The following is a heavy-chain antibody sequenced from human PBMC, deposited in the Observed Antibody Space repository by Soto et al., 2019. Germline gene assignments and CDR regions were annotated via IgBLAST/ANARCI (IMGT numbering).Heavy chain of an antibody. CDR1: GGSFSGYY. CDR2: INHSGST. V-gene: IGHV4-34*01. J-gene: IGHJ5*02. Sequence: PSETLSLTCAVYGGSFSGYYWSWIRQPPGKGLEWIGEINHSGSTNYNPSLKSRVTISVDTSKNQFSLKLSSVTAADTAVYYCARGRVTRSGWFDPWGQGTLVTVSS. D-gene: IGHD3-10*01. CDR3: ARGRVTRSGWFDP.